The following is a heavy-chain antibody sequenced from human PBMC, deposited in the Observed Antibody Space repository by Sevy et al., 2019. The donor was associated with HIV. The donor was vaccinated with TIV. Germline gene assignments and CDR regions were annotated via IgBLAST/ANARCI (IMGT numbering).Heavy chain of an antibody. V-gene: IGHV4-34*01. J-gene: IGHJ5*02. Sequence: SETLSLTCAVHDGSFSGYYWNWIRQLPGKGLEWIGEINESGITYYNSSLKSRVTISVDTSKKQFSLKLNSVTAVDSAVYFCARSPPVVVVPGAPSWFDPWGQGTLVTVSS. CDR2: INESGIT. CDR1: DGSFSGYY. CDR3: ARSPPVVVVPGAPSWFDP. D-gene: IGHD2-2*01.